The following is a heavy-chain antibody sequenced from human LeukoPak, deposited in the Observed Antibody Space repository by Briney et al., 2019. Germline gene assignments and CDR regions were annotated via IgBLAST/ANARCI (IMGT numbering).Heavy chain of an antibody. D-gene: IGHD1-26*01. CDR2: ISSSSSTI. V-gene: IGHV3-48*02. CDR3: ARDRRGSYRLQSDY. Sequence: PGGSLRLSCAASGFTFSNYAMSWVRQAPGKGLEWVSYISSSSSTIYYADSVKGRFTISRDNAKNSLYLQMNSLRDEDTAVYYCARDRRGSYRLQSDYWGQGTLVTVSS. J-gene: IGHJ4*02. CDR1: GFTFSNYA.